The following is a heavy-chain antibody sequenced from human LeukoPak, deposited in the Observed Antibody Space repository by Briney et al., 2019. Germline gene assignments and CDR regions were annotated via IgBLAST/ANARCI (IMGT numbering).Heavy chain of an antibody. CDR1: GFTFSSYG. CDR2: ISGSGGST. CDR3: THSNMVRGVMIWS. J-gene: IGHJ5*02. D-gene: IGHD3-10*01. V-gene: IGHV3-23*01. Sequence: GGSLRLSCAASGFTFSSYGMSWVRQAPGKGLEWVSAISGSGGSTYYADSVKGRFTISRDNSKNTLYLQMNSLRAEDTAVYYCTHSNMVRGVMIWSWGQGTLVTVSS.